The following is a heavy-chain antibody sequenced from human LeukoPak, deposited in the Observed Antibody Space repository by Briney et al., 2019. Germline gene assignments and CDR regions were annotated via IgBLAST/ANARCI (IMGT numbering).Heavy chain of an antibody. CDR3: ARVLYDTDFDY. J-gene: IGHJ4*02. Sequence: PSQTLSLTCTVSGGSISSGAYYWSWLRQPPGKGLEWIGYIYYSGSTYYNPSLKSRVTISVDTSKNQFSLKLSSVTAADTAVYYCARVLYDTDFDYWGQGTLVTVSS. CDR2: IYYSGST. V-gene: IGHV4-30-4*01. CDR1: GGSISSGAYY. D-gene: IGHD3-16*01.